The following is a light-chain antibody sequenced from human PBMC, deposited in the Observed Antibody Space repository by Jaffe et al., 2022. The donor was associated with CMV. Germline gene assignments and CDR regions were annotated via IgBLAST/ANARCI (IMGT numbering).Light chain of an antibody. V-gene: IGLV4-69*02. CDR3: QTWDTGIRV. CDR1: SGHISYA. J-gene: IGLJ3*02. Sequence: QVVVTQSPSASASLGASVKLTCTLSSGHISYAIAWHQQQPEKGPRFLMKVNRDGTYNKGDGIPERFSGSSSGTERHLTISSLRSEDEADYYCQTWDTGIRVFGGGTKLTV. CDR2: VNRDGTY.